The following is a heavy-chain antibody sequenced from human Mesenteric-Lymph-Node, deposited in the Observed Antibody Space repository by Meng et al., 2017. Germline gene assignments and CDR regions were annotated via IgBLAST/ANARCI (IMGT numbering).Heavy chain of an antibody. D-gene: IGHD4-17*01. V-gene: IGHV3-30*01. Sequence: GGSLRLSCVASGFTFNTSPMHWVRQAPGKGLEWVAVISYDGTDTDYADSVKGRFTISRDNSKSTLYLQTNNLGVEDTARYYCARDRTAGTSVYSYGMDVWGQGTTVTVSS. CDR2: ISYDGTDT. J-gene: IGHJ6*02. CDR3: ARDRTAGTSVYSYGMDV. CDR1: GFTFNTSP.